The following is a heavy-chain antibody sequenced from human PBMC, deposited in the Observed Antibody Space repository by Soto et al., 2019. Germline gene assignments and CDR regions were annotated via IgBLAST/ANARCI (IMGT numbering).Heavy chain of an antibody. Sequence: QVQLVESGGGVVQPGRSLRLSCAVSGFIFHNYGFHWVRQAPGKGLEWVAVMFYDGVSAFYTDSVRGRFTVSRDTTNRTLILQMTNLTAEDTAVYYCVRDRGDFGEAFQHWGQGTLVTVSS. V-gene: IGHV3-33*01. J-gene: IGHJ1*01. CDR3: VRDRGDFGEAFQH. D-gene: IGHD3-10*01. CDR2: MFYDGVSA. CDR1: GFIFHNYG.